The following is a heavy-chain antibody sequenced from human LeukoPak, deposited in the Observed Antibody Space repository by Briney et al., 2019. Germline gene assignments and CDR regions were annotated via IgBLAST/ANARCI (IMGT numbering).Heavy chain of an antibody. V-gene: IGHV1-46*01. Sequence: ASVKVSCKASGYIFTSYYMHWVRQAPGQGLEWMGIINPSAGSTSYAKKFQGRVSMTRDKSTTTVYMELASLRSEDTAMYFCTRGGEVSSSWSPLDYWGQGSPVTVSS. D-gene: IGHD6-13*01. CDR2: INPSAGST. J-gene: IGHJ4*02. CDR3: TRGGEVSSSWSPLDY. CDR1: GYIFTSYY.